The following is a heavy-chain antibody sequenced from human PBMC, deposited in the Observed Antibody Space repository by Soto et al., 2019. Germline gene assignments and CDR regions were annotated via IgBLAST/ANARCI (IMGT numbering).Heavy chain of an antibody. CDR2: ISAYNGNT. J-gene: IGHJ5*02. CDR3: AREGRQALAAAAPNNWFDP. V-gene: IGHV1-18*01. D-gene: IGHD6-13*01. Sequence: ASVKVSCKASGYTFTSYGISWVRQAPGQGLEWMGWISAYNGNTNYAQKLQGRVTMTTDTSTSTAYMELRSLRSDDTAVYYCAREGRQALAAAAPNNWFDPWGQGTLVTVSS. CDR1: GYTFTSYG.